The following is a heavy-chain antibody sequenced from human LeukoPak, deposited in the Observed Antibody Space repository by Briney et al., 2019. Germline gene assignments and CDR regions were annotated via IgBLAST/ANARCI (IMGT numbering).Heavy chain of an antibody. Sequence: GGSLRLSCAASGFTFSNYWMSWVRQAPGKGLEWVANIKEDGSDKYYVDSVKGRFTISRDNAKNSQYLQMNSLRAEDTAVYYCARNTGYNTFDYWGQGTLVTVSS. CDR3: ARNTGYNTFDY. CDR1: GFTFSNYW. J-gene: IGHJ4*02. V-gene: IGHV3-7*05. D-gene: IGHD5-24*01. CDR2: IKEDGSDK.